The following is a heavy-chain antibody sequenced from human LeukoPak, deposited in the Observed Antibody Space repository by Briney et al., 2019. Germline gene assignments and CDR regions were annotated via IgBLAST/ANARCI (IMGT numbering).Heavy chain of an antibody. J-gene: IGHJ4*02. D-gene: IGHD4-17*01. Sequence: GASVKVSCKASGYTFTGYYMYWVRQAPGQGLEWMGWINPNSGGTNYAQKFQGRVTMTRDTSISTAYMELSRLRSDDTAVYYCARDYGDYAGDFDYWGQGTLVTVSS. V-gene: IGHV1-2*02. CDR1: GYTFTGYY. CDR3: ARDYGDYAGDFDY. CDR2: INPNSGGT.